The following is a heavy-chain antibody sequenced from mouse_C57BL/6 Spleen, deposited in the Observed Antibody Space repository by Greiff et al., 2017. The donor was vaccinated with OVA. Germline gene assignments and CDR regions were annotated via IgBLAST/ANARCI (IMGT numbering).Heavy chain of an antibody. Sequence: QVQLQQPGTELVKPGASVKLSCKASGYTFTSYWMHWVKQRPGQGLEWIGNINPSNGGTNYNEKFKSKATMTVDKSSSTAYMQLSSLTSEDSAVYYCARSRYYYGSSYAMDYWGQGTSVTVSA. CDR1: GYTFTSYW. CDR2: INPSNGGT. J-gene: IGHJ4*01. V-gene: IGHV1-53*01. CDR3: ARSRYYYGSSYAMDY. D-gene: IGHD1-1*01.